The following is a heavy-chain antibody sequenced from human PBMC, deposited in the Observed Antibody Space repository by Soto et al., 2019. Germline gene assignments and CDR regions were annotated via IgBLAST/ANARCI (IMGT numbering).Heavy chain of an antibody. D-gene: IGHD2-2*01. CDR3: ARDKRKVPAAMTPWFDP. Sequence: ASVKVSCKASGYTFTGYYMHWVRQAPGQGLEWMGWINPNSGGTNYAQKFQGRVTMTRDTSISTAYMELSRLRSDDTAVYCCARDKRKVPAAMTPWFDPWGQGTLVTVSS. J-gene: IGHJ5*02. CDR1: GYTFTGYY. V-gene: IGHV1-2*02. CDR2: INPNSGGT.